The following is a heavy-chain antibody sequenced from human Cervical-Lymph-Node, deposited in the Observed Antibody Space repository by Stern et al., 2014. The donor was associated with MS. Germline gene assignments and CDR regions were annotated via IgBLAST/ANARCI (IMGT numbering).Heavy chain of an antibody. CDR1: GGSISSYY. CDR3: ARNGDYFYWYFDL. V-gene: IGHV4-59*01. D-gene: IGHD4-17*01. J-gene: IGHJ2*01. CDR2: IYYSGST. Sequence: QLQLQESGPGLVKPSETLSLTCTVSGGSISSYYWSWIRQPPGKGLEWIGDIYYSGSTNYNPSLKSRVTISVDTSKNQFSLKLSSVTAADTAVYYCARNGDYFYWYFDLWGRGTLVTVSS.